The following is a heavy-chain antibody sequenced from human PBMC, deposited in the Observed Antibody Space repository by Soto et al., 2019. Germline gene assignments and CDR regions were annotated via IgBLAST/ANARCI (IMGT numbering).Heavy chain of an antibody. CDR2: IYYSGST. CDR3: ARVPLDCSGGREGGGNCYCYGMDV. CDR1: GGSISSYY. D-gene: IGHD2-15*01. V-gene: IGHV4-59*01. Sequence: PSETLSLTCTVSGGSISSYYWSWIRQPPGKGLEWIGYIYYSGSTNYNPSLKSRVTISVDTSKNQFSLKLSSVTAADTAVYYCARVPLDCSGGREGGGNCYCYGMDVWGQGTTVPVS. J-gene: IGHJ6*02.